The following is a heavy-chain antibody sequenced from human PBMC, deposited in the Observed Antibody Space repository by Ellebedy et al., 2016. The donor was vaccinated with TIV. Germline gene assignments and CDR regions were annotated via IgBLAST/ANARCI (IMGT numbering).Heavy chain of an antibody. CDR2: IGTAGDT. J-gene: IGHJ4*03. CDR1: GFTFSSYD. CDR3: ARVRFGDTAVDY. D-gene: IGHD2-21*01. V-gene: IGHV3-13*01. Sequence: GGSLRLSCAASGFTFSSYDMHWVRQGTGKGPEWVSAIGTAGDTYYPGSVKGRFTISRENAKNSLYLQITSLRAEDTAVYYCARVRFGDTAVDYWGQGTLVTVSS.